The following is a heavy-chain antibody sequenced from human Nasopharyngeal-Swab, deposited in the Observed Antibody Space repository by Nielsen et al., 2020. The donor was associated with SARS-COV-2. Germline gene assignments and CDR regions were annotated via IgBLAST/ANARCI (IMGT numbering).Heavy chain of an antibody. CDR3: ARDTPYYYDSSGYPY. D-gene: IGHD3-22*01. V-gene: IGHV1-18*01. CDR2: ISAYNGNT. Sequence: WVRQAPGQGLEWMGWISAYNGNTNYAQKLQGRVTMTTDTSTSTAYMGLRSLRSDDTAVYYCARDTPYYYDSSGYPYWGQGTLVTVSS. J-gene: IGHJ4*02.